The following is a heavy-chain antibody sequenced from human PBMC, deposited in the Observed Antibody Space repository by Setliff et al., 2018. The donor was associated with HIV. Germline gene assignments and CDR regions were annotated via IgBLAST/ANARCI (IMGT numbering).Heavy chain of an antibody. V-gene: IGHV1-46*01. J-gene: IGHJ4*02. CDR2: IFVGDSTT. CDR3: VRDPIEGYPDYFDY. Sequence: ASVKVSCKTSGYAFTSYHIHWVRQAPGQGLEWMGKIFVGDSTTHYAQKFQGRVTLTRDTSLSTAYMELSRLRSDDTAVYYCVRDPIEGYPDYFDYWGQGTLVTVSS. CDR1: GYAFTSYH. D-gene: IGHD1-26*01.